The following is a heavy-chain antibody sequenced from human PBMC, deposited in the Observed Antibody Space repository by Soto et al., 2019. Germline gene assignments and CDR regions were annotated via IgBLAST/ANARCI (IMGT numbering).Heavy chain of an antibody. CDR3: ARDEGAY. CDR1: GFTFSSYA. J-gene: IGHJ4*02. CDR2: MSYDGSNK. V-gene: IGHV3-30-3*01. D-gene: IGHD3-16*01. Sequence: QVQLVESGGGVVQPGRSLRLSCAASGFTFSSYAMHWVRRAPGKGLEWRAVMSYDGSNKYYSESVQGRFTISRDNSKNSLYLQMNSLRPEDTALYYCARDEGAYWGQGTLVIVSS.